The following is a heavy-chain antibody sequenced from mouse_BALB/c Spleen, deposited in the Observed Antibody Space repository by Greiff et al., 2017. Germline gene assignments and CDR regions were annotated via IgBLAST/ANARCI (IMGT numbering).Heavy chain of an antibody. CDR2: ISSGGGST. CDR3: ARQWPDGAMDY. Sequence: EVMLVESGGGLVKPGGSLKLSCAASGFAFSSYDMSWVRQTPEKRLEWVAYISSGGGSTYYPDTVKGRFTISRDNAKNTLYLQMSSLKSEDTAMYYCARQWPDGAMDYWGQGTSVTVSS. J-gene: IGHJ4*01. CDR1: GFAFSSYD. V-gene: IGHV5-12-1*01.